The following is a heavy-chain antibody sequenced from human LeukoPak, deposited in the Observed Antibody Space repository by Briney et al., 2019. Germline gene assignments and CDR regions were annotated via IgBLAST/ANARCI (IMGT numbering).Heavy chain of an antibody. CDR2: IYSGGST. V-gene: IGHV3-66*02. Sequence: GGSLRLSCAASGFTFSSYAMSWVRQAPGKGLEWVSVIYSGGSTYYADSVKGRFTISRDNSKNTLYLQMNSLRAEDTAVYYCARPESTFIAAAGGLGYWGQGTLVTVSS. CDR1: GFTFSSYA. J-gene: IGHJ4*02. D-gene: IGHD6-13*01. CDR3: ARPESTFIAAAGGLGY.